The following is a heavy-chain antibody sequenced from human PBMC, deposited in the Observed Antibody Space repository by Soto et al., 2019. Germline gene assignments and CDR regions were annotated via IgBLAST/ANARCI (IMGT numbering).Heavy chain of an antibody. Sequence: PSETLSLTCTVSGGSISSGGYYWSWIRQHPGKGLEWIGYIYYSGSTYYNPSLKSRVTISVDTSKNQFSLKLSSVTAADTAVYYCARDAVPYYYDSSGYYYLGDGTDVWGQGTTVTVSS. J-gene: IGHJ6*02. V-gene: IGHV4-31*03. D-gene: IGHD3-22*01. CDR2: IYYSGST. CDR1: GGSISSGGYY. CDR3: ARDAVPYYYDSSGYYYLGDGTDV.